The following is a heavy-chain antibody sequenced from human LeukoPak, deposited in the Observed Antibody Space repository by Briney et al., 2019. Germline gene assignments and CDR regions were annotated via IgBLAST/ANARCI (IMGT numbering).Heavy chain of an antibody. Sequence: GRSLRLSCVASGFSLSGYWMYWVRQAPGKGLMYISRNNGDGSTTNYADVVKGRFTMSRDNVKNTLYLQMNSLRVEDTAVYYCARDPRNVGLAPWGQGTLVTVSS. CDR2: NNGDGSTT. CDR3: ARDPRNVGLAP. J-gene: IGHJ5*02. V-gene: IGHV3-74*01. D-gene: IGHD2-15*01. CDR1: GFSLSGYW.